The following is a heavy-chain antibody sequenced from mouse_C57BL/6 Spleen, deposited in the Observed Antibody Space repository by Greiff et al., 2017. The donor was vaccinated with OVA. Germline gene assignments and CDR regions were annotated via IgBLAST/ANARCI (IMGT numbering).Heavy chain of an antibody. CDR3: ARYYGNYVGFYYFDY. J-gene: IGHJ2*01. D-gene: IGHD2-1*01. CDR2: IDPEDGET. V-gene: IGHV14-2*01. CDR1: GFNITDYY. Sequence: VQLKESGAELVKPGASVKLSCTASGFNITDYYMHWVKQRPEQGLEWIGRIDPEDGETKYAPKFQGKATITADTSSNTAYLQLSSLTSEDTAVYYCARYYGNYVGFYYFDYWGQGTTLTVSS.